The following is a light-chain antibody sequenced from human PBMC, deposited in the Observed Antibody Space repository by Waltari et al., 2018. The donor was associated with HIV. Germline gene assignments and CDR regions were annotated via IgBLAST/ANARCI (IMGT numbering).Light chain of an antibody. CDR3: QQYHHWPPLT. J-gene: IGKJ4*01. V-gene: IGKV3D-15*01. CDR2: HSS. Sequence: PQSPATISVSPGGRVTVSCRTGQNVDDKLAWYQQKPGQSPRLLIDHSSVRAAGVPTRFGGAGSATNFTLTITSLQSEDFALYFCQQYHHWPPLTFGGGSRVELK. CDR1: QNVDDK.